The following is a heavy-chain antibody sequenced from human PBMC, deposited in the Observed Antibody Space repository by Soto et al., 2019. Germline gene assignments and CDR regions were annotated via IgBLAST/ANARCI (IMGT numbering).Heavy chain of an antibody. CDR2: IYYSGDT. D-gene: IGHD1-26*01. Sequence: SETLSLTCTVSGDSIISGDYYWSWIRQTPGKGLEWIGYIYYSGDTNYNPSLKSRVIISVDTSKNHFSLKLSSVTAADTAVYYCARNLGRGAFDIWGQGTMVTVSS. J-gene: IGHJ3*02. CDR3: ARNLGRGAFDI. V-gene: IGHV4-30-4*02. CDR1: GDSIISGDYY.